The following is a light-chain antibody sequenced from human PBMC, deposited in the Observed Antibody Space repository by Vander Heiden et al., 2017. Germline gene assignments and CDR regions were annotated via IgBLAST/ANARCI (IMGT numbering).Light chain of an antibody. CDR3: QQSDSTPIT. Sequence: DIQMIQSPSSLSASVGDRVTITCRASQSISSYLNWYQQKPGKAPKLLIYAASSLQSGVPSRFSGSGSGTDFTLTISSLQPEDFATYYCQQSDSTPITFGQGTRLEIK. J-gene: IGKJ5*01. CDR1: QSISSY. CDR2: AAS. V-gene: IGKV1-39*01.